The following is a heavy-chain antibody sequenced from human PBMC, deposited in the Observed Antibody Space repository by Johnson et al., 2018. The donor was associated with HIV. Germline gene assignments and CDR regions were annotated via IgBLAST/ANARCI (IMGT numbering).Heavy chain of an antibody. CDR2: ISYDGSNK. D-gene: IGHD2-15*01. J-gene: IGHJ3*02. CDR3: ARAVVVAATNAFDI. V-gene: IGHV3-30*03. CDR1: VFTFSSYG. Sequence: QVQLVESGGGVVQPGRSLRLSCAASVFTFSSYGMHWVRQAPGKGLEWVAVISYDGSNKYYADSVKGRFTISRDNSKNTLYLQMNSLRAEDTAVYYCARAVVVAATNAFDIWGQGTMVTVSS.